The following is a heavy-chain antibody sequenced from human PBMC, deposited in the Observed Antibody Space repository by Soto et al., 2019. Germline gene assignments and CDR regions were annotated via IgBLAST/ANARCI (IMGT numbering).Heavy chain of an antibody. V-gene: IGHV3-23*01. J-gene: IGHJ6*02. Sequence: EVQLLESGGGLVQPGGSLRPSCAASGFTFSSYAMSWVRQAPGKGLEWVSAIRGSGGSTYYADSVKGRFTNSRDNSKTTLYLQMNSLRAEDTAVYYCAKDLCGGGRCGWYYYYGMDVWGQGTTVTVSS. CDR1: GFTFSSYA. CDR2: IRGSGGST. CDR3: AKDLCGGGRCGWYYYYGMDV. D-gene: IGHD2-15*01.